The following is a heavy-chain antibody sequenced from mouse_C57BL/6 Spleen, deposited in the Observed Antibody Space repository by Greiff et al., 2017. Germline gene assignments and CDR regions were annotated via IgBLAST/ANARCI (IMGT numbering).Heavy chain of an antibody. J-gene: IGHJ3*01. D-gene: IGHD1-1*01. CDR1: GYSITSGYY. Sequence: EVQLVESGPGLVKPSQSLSLTCSVTGYSITSGYYWNWIRQFPGNKLEWMGYISYDGSNNYNPSLKNRISITRETSKNQFFLKLNSVTTEDTATYYCASGSSSAWFAYWGQGTLVTVSA. CDR3: ASGSSSAWFAY. CDR2: ISYDGSN. V-gene: IGHV3-6*01.